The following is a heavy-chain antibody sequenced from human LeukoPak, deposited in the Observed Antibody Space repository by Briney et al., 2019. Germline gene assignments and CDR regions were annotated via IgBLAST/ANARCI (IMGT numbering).Heavy chain of an antibody. V-gene: IGHV3-11*06. J-gene: IGHJ3*02. D-gene: IGHD6-6*01. CDR2: ISSSSSYI. CDR3: ARGSEYSSSYGPDAFDI. CDR1: GFTFSDYY. Sequence: PGGSLRLSCAASGFTFSDYYMSWIRQAPGKGLEWVSSISSSSSYIYYADSVKGRFTISRDNAKNSLYLQMNSLRAEDTAVYYCARGSEYSSSYGPDAFDIWGQGTMVTVSS.